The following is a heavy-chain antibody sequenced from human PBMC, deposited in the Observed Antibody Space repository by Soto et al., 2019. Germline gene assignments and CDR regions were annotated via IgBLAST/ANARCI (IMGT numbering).Heavy chain of an antibody. D-gene: IGHD6-19*01. Sequence: GASVKVSCKASGGTFSSYAISWVRQAPGQGLEWMGGIIPIFGTANYAQKFQGRVTITADESTSTADMELSRLRSEDTAVYYCARERYSSGWTSSYGLEVWGQGTTVTVSS. CDR2: IIPIFGTA. CDR3: ARERYSSGWTSSYGLEV. V-gene: IGHV1-69*13. J-gene: IGHJ6*02. CDR1: GGTFSSYA.